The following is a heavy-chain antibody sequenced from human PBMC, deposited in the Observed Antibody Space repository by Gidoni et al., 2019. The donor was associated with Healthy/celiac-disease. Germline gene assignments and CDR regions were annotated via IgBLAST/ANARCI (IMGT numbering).Heavy chain of an antibody. CDR2: INHSGST. V-gene: IGHV4-34*01. D-gene: IGHD6-13*01. CDR1: GGSFSGYY. Sequence: QVQLQQWGAGLLKPSETLSLTCAVYGGSFSGYYWSWIRQPPGKGLEWIGEINHSGSTNYNPSLKRRVTISVDTSKNQFSLKLSSVTAADTAVYYCARVIAAAGTDYWGQGTLVTVSS. J-gene: IGHJ4*02. CDR3: ARVIAAAGTDY.